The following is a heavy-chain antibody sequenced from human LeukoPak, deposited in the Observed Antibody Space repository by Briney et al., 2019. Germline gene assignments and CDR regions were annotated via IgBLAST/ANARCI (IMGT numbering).Heavy chain of an antibody. D-gene: IGHD1-7*01. V-gene: IGHV3-11*01. CDR3: ARGSRKDGTMDFDY. Sequence: GGSLRLSCAVSGFTFSDYYMSWIRQAPGKGLEWVSYIGRSGITIYYADSVKGRFTVSRDNAKNSLYLQVNSLRAEDTAVYFCARGSRKDGTMDFDYWGQGTLVTVSS. CDR1: GFTFSDYY. J-gene: IGHJ4*02. CDR2: IGRSGITI.